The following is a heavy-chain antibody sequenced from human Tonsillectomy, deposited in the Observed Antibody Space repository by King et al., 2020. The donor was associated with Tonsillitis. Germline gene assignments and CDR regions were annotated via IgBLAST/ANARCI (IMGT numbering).Heavy chain of an antibody. D-gene: IGHD2-21*02. V-gene: IGHV3-11*01. J-gene: IGHJ4*02. CDR2: ITNSGTSM. Sequence: VQLVESGGGLVKPGGSLRLSCAASGFIFSDYYMSWIRQAPGKGLEWGSYITNSGTSMYYADSVKGRFTISRDNGKNSLFLQMNSLRPEDTAVYYCARQNRRSGGDLDYWGQGTLVTVSS. CDR3: ARQNRRSGGDLDY. CDR1: GFIFSDYY.